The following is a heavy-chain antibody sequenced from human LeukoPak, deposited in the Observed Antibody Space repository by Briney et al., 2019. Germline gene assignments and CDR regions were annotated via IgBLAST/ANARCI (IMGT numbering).Heavy chain of an antibody. CDR1: GGSISSSSYY. Sequence: PSETLSLTCTVSGGSISSSSYYWGWIRQPPGKGLEWIGSIYYSGSTYYNPSLKSRVTISVDTSKNQFSLKLSSVTAADTAVYYCARCRDYAENYYYYGMDVWGQGTTVTVSS. D-gene: IGHD4-17*01. V-gene: IGHV4-39*07. CDR3: ARCRDYAENYYYYGMDV. CDR2: IYYSGST. J-gene: IGHJ6*02.